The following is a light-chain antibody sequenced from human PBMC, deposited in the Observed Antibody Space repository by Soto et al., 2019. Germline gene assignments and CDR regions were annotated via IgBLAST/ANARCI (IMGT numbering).Light chain of an antibody. Sequence: QSVLTQPPSASGTPGQRVTISCSGSSSNIGVNNVIWYQQVPGTAPKLLIYSSNQRSSGVTDRFSGSKSGTSASLAINGLQSEDEADYYCAGWDDRLNGWLFGGGTKLTVL. J-gene: IGLJ3*02. CDR2: SSN. CDR3: AGWDDRLNGWL. CDR1: SSNIGVNN. V-gene: IGLV1-44*01.